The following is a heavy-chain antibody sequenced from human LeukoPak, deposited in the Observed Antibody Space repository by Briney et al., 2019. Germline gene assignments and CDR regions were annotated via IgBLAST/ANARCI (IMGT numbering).Heavy chain of an antibody. Sequence: PSETLSLTXAVYGGSFSGYYWSWICQPPGKGLEWIGEINHSGSTNYNPSLKSRVTISVDTSKNQFSLKLSSVTAADTAVYYCARTDCSSTSCYARLGYWGQGTLVTVSS. D-gene: IGHD2-2*01. J-gene: IGHJ4*02. CDR2: INHSGST. CDR1: GGSFSGYY. CDR3: ARTDCSSTSCYARLGY. V-gene: IGHV4-34*01.